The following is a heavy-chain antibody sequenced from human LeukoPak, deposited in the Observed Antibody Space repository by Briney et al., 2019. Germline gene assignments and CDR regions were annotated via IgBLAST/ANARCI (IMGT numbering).Heavy chain of an antibody. D-gene: IGHD2-2*01. CDR1: GGTFSSYA. CDR2: IIPIFGTA. CDR3: ARLIPAAMNYGMDV. J-gene: IGHJ6*02. Sequence: GASVKVSCKASGGTFSSYAISWVRQAPGQGLEWMGGIIPIFGTANYAQKFQGRVTITADESTSTAYMELSSLRSEDTAVYYCARLIPAAMNYGMDVWGQGTTVTVSS. V-gene: IGHV1-69*13.